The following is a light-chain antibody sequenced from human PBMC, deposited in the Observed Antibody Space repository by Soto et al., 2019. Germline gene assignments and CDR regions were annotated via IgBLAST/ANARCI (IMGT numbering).Light chain of an antibody. CDR1: QSVSSN. CDR2: GAS. V-gene: IGKV3-20*01. J-gene: IGKJ3*01. Sequence: EIMMTQSPATLSVSPGERSTLSCRASQSVSSNLAWYQQKPGQAPRLLIYGASSRATGIPDRFSGSGSGTDFTLTISRLEPEDFAVYYCQQYGSSPFGFGPGTKGDIK. CDR3: QQYGSSPFG.